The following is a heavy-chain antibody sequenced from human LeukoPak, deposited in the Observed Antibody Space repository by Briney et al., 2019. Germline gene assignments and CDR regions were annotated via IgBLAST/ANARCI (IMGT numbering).Heavy chain of an antibody. CDR1: GFTFSSYS. V-gene: IGHV3-21*01. Sequence: PGGSLRLSCAASGFTFSSYSMNWVRQAPGKGLEWVSSISSSSSYIYYADSVKGRFTISRDNAKNSLYLQMNSLRAEDTAVYYCASIKQRDYYYYGMDVWGQGTTVTVSS. CDR3: ASIKQRDYYYYGMDV. J-gene: IGHJ6*02. CDR2: ISSSSSYI. D-gene: IGHD6-25*01.